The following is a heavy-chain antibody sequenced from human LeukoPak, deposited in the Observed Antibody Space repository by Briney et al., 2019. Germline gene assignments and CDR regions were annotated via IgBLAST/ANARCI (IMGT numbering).Heavy chain of an antibody. Sequence: SETLSLTCTVSGGSISSYYWSWIRQPPGKGLEWIGYIYYSGSTNYNPSLKSRVTISVDTSKNQFSLKLSSVTAADTAVYYCARDRSLYDSSGSADPYYFDYWGQGTLVTVSS. CDR3: ARDRSLYDSSGSADPYYFDY. CDR1: GGSISSYY. D-gene: IGHD3-22*01. V-gene: IGHV4-59*01. J-gene: IGHJ4*02. CDR2: IYYSGST.